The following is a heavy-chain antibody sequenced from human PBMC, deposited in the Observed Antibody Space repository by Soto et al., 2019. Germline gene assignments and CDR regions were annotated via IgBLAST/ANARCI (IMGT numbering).Heavy chain of an antibody. D-gene: IGHD1-1*01. CDR1: GVAVCGYY. J-gene: IGHJ6*02. V-gene: IGHV4-34*01. CDR2: INHSGST. CDR3: AKTAIKRLRTGYYGMDV. Sequence: SGPWSLPGAVCGVAVCGYYWSWIREPPGKGLEWIGEINHSGSTNYNPSLKSRVTISVDTSKNQFSLKLSSVTAADTAVYYCAKTAIKRLRTGYYGMDVWGQGTTVTVSS.